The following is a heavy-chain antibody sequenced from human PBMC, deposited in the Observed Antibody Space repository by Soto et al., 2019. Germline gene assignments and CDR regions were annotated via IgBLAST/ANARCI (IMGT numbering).Heavy chain of an antibody. Sequence: QVQLQESGPGLVKPSGTLSLTCVVSGGSILRSNWWSWVRQSPGKGLAWIGEIYHSGSTVYNPPLKSRVTRSVDKSKNQLSLKLTSVTGADTAVYFCAREYYDSSGWRVSDYWGQGTLVTVSS. D-gene: IGHD3-22*01. V-gene: IGHV4-4*02. CDR1: GGSILRSNW. CDR2: IYHSGST. J-gene: IGHJ4*02. CDR3: AREYYDSSGWRVSDY.